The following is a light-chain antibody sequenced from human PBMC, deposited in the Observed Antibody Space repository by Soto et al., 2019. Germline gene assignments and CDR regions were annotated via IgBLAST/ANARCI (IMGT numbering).Light chain of an antibody. J-gene: IGKJ1*01. V-gene: IGKV3-15*01. CDR2: DAS. CDR3: QQYNNWPQT. Sequence: EIVLTQSPGTLSLSPGERATLSCRASQNINSDYFAWYQQKPGQAPRLLIYDASTRATGIPARFSGSGSGTDFTLTISGLQSEDFAVYYCQQYNNWPQTFGQGTKVDIK. CDR1: QNINSD.